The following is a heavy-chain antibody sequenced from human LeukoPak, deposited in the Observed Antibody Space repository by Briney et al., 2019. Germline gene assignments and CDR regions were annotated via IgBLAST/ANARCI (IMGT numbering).Heavy chain of an antibody. D-gene: IGHD3/OR15-3a*01. CDR2: ISVSGSSI. CDR3: ASEFFDWLPPDY. J-gene: IGHJ4*02. CDR1: GIMFSDHY. V-gene: IGHV3-11*01. Sequence: GGSLRLSCAASGIMFSDHYMSWIRQAPGKGLEWVSYISVSGSSIYYADSVKGRFTISRDNAKNSLYLQMNSPRAEDTAVYYCASEFFDWLPPDYWGQGTLVTVSS.